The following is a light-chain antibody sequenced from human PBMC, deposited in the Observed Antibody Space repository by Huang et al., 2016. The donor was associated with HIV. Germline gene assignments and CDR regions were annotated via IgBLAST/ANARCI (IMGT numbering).Light chain of an antibody. CDR3: QQRYNWPPT. CDR2: DAS. Sequence: EIVLTQSPATLSLSPGERATLSCRASQSVSSYLAWYQQKPGQAPRLLIYDASNRATGIPARFSGSGSVTDFTLTISSLEPEDFAVYYCQQRYNWPPTFGGGTKVEIK. J-gene: IGKJ4*01. CDR1: QSVSSY. V-gene: IGKV3-11*01.